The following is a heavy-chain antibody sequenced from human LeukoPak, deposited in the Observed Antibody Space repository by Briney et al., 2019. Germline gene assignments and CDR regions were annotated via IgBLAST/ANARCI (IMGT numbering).Heavy chain of an antibody. CDR2: IWYDGSNK. J-gene: IGHJ3*02. CDR1: GFTFSSYG. CDR3: ASLIVVVPAAVDAFDI. V-gene: IGHV3-33*01. D-gene: IGHD2-2*01. Sequence: PGGSLRLSCAASGFTFSSYGMHWVRQAPGKGLEWVAVIWYDGSNKYYADSVKGRFTISRDNSKNTLYLQMNSLRAEDTAVYYCASLIVVVPAAVDAFDIWGQGTMVTVSS.